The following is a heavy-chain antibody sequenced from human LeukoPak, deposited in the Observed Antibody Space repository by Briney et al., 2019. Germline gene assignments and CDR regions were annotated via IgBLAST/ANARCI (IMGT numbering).Heavy chain of an antibody. CDR2: MSYNGQIT. V-gene: IGHV3-30*18. J-gene: IGHJ4*02. CDR1: GXTFSSYG. CDR3: AKQGYGDYSIGY. D-gene: IGHD4-17*01. Sequence: PGGSLRLSCAASGXTFSSYGLHWVRQAPGKGLESVAVMSYNGQITYYADSVKGRFTISRDNPKNTLYLQTNSLRAEDTAVYYCAKQGYGDYSIGYWGQGTLVTVSS.